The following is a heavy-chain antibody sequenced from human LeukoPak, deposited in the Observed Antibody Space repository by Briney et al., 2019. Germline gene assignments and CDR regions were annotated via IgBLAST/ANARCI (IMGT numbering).Heavy chain of an antibody. Sequence: PGGTLRLSCAASGFTFSSYAIHWVRKPPAKGLERVALIPFYGSSKWYADSARGRFTITRDNSKNTLSLQRNSLRPEDMAVYYCAREDGDVPGKDYWGQGTLVTVSS. J-gene: IGHJ4*02. D-gene: IGHD3-10*02. V-gene: IGHV3-30*04. CDR3: AREDGDVPGKDY. CDR2: IPFYGSSK. CDR1: GFTFSSYA.